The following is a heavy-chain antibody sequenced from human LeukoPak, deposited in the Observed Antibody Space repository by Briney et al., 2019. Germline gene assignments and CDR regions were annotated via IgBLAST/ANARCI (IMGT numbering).Heavy chain of an antibody. CDR1: GFTFSNYY. CDR2: ISSSGGTI. V-gene: IGHV3-11*01. Sequence: GGSLRLSCAASGFTFSNYYMSWIRQPPGKGLEWVSYISSSGGTIYNADSVKGRFNISRDNAKNSLYLQMNSLRAEDTAVYYCARGSRASYCGGDCYDAFDIWGQGAKVSVSS. J-gene: IGHJ3*02. D-gene: IGHD2-21*02. CDR3: ARGSRASYCGGDCYDAFDI.